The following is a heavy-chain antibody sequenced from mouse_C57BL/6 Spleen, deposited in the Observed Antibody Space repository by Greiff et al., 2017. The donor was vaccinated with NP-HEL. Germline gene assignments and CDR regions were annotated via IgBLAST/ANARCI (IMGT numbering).Heavy chain of an antibody. Sequence: QVQLQQPGAELVMPGASVKLSCKASGYTFTSYWMHWVKQRPGQGLEWIGEIDPSDSYTNYNQKFKGKSTLTVDKSSSTAYMQLSSLTSEDSAVYYCARSPASGVWYFDGWGTGTTVTVSS. CDR2: IDPSDSYT. CDR1: GYTFTSYW. D-gene: IGHD3-1*01. CDR3: ARSPASGVWYFDG. J-gene: IGHJ1*03. V-gene: IGHV1-69*01.